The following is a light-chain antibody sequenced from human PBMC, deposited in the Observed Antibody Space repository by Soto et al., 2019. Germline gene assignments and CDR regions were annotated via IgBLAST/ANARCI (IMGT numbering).Light chain of an antibody. V-gene: IGKV3-11*01. CDR2: DAS. CDR1: QSVTTY. Sequence: EIVLTQSPATLSVSPGERATLSCRASQSVTTYLAWYQQKPGQAPRLLIYDASNTATGIPARFSGSGSGTDFTLTINRLEPEDFAVYYCHQRSIWPYTFGQGTKLEIK. J-gene: IGKJ2*01. CDR3: HQRSIWPYT.